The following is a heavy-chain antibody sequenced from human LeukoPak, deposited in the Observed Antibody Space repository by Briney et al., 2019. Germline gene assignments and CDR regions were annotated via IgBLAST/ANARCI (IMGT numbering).Heavy chain of an antibody. Sequence: PSETLSLTCAVYGGSLSGYSWSWIRQPPGKGLEWIGYIYHSGNTYYNPSLKSRVTISVDRSKNQFSLKLTSVTAADTAVYYCATEDGGNFDYWGQGSLVTVSS. D-gene: IGHD4-23*01. CDR1: GGSLSGYS. CDR3: ATEDGGNFDY. CDR2: IYHSGNT. J-gene: IGHJ4*02. V-gene: IGHV4-30-2*01.